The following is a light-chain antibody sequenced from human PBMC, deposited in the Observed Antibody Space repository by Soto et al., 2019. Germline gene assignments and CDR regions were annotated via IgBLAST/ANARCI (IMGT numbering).Light chain of an antibody. J-gene: IGKJ2*01. CDR2: DSS. Sequence: EIVLTQSPGTLSLSPGETASLSCWASQSIISNFLAWYQQRRGQPPRLLIYDSSRRASGIPARFTGSGSGTDFPLTISRVEPEASAVYYCHQPFHSPRTFGRGTRLEIK. CDR3: HQPFHSPRT. CDR1: QSIISNF. V-gene: IGKV3-20*01.